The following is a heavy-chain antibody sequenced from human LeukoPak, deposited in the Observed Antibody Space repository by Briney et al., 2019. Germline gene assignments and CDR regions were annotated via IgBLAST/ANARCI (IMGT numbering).Heavy chain of an antibody. CDR3: ARAPRLWFGELLFDAFDI. J-gene: IGHJ3*02. V-gene: IGHV4-4*07. CDR2: IYTSGST. CDR1: GGSISSYY. Sequence: PSETLSLTCTVSGGSISSYYWSWIRQPAGKGLEWIGRIYTSGSTNYNPSLKSRVTMSVDTSKNQFSLKLSSVTAADTAVYYCARAPRLWFGELLFDAFDIWGQGTMVTVSS. D-gene: IGHD3-10*01.